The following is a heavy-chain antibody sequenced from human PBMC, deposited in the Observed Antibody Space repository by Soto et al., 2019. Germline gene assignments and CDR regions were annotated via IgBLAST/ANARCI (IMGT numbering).Heavy chain of an antibody. V-gene: IGHV1-3*01. D-gene: IGHD3-9*01. CDR3: ARAYTYYDILTGYYTYFQH. Sequence: QVQLVQSGAEVKTPGASVKVSSKASGYTFSSYAMHWVRQAPGQSLEWMGWINAGNGNTKYSQKFQGRVTITRDTSASTAYMELSSLRSEDTAVYYCARAYTYYDILTGYYTYFQHWGQGTLVTVSS. CDR2: INAGNGNT. CDR1: GYTFSSYA. J-gene: IGHJ1*01.